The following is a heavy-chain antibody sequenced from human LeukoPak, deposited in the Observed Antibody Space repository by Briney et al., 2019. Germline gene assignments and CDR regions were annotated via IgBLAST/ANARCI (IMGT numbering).Heavy chain of an antibody. D-gene: IGHD2-8*02. CDR2: ISGSGFTI. V-gene: IGHV3-48*02. J-gene: IGHJ5*02. CDR1: GFTFSSYS. CDR3: ARKVLPDNWFDP. Sequence: PGGSLTLSCAASGFTFSSYSMNWVRQAPGKGLEWVSYISGSGFTIYYADSVKGRFTISRDTAKNSLYLQMNSLRDEDTAVYYCARKVLPDNWFDPWGQGTLVTVSS.